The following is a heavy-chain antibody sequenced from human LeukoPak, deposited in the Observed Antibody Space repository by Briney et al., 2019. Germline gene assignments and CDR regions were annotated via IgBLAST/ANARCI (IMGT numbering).Heavy chain of an antibody. CDR3: AREVVVTPSHDAFDI. Sequence: GGSLRLSCAASGFTFSSYAMHWVRQAPGKGLEWVAVISYDGSNKYYADSVKGRFTISRDNSKNTLYLQMNSLRAEDTAVYYCAREVVVTPSHDAFDIWGQGTMVTVFS. V-gene: IGHV3-30-3*01. D-gene: IGHD4-23*01. J-gene: IGHJ3*02. CDR2: ISYDGSNK. CDR1: GFTFSSYA.